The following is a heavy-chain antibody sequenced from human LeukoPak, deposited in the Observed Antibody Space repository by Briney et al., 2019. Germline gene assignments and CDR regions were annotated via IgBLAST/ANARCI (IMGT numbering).Heavy chain of an antibody. D-gene: IGHD6-13*01. CDR2: ISAYNGNT. CDR3: ARERIAAGTYYYGMDV. J-gene: IGHJ6*02. Sequence: ASVKVSCKVSGYTLTELSMHWVRQAPGQGLEWMGWISAYNGNTNYAQKLQGRVTMTTDTSTSTAYMELRSLRSDDTAVYYCARERIAAGTYYYGMDVWGQGTTVTVSS. CDR1: GYTLTELS. V-gene: IGHV1-18*01.